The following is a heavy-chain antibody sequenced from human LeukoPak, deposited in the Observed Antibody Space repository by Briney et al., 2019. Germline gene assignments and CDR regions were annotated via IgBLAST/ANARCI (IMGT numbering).Heavy chain of an antibody. Sequence: GSSVKVSCKASGGTFSSYAISWVRQAPGQGLEWMGGIIPIFGTANYAQKFQGRVTITADESTSTAYMELSSLRSEDTAVYYCARPYCSSTSCYYYFDYWGQGTLVTVSS. CDR1: GGTFSSYA. J-gene: IGHJ4*02. V-gene: IGHV1-69*01. D-gene: IGHD2-2*01. CDR3: ARPYCSSTSCYYYFDY. CDR2: IIPIFGTA.